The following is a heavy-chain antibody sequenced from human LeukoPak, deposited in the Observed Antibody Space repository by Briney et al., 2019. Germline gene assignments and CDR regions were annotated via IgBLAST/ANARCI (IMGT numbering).Heavy chain of an antibody. CDR2: IYYGGTN. D-gene: IGHD4-23*01. V-gene: IGHV4-39*01. CDR1: GGSISSWTYY. J-gene: IGHJ4*02. Sequence: PSETLSLTCTVSGGSISSWTYYWGWNRPPPGKGLEWIGTIYYGGTNYYNPSLKSRVTISVDTSKNQFSLNLNSVTAADTAVYYCAYGSNSAADHWGQGTLVTVSS. CDR3: AYGSNSAADH.